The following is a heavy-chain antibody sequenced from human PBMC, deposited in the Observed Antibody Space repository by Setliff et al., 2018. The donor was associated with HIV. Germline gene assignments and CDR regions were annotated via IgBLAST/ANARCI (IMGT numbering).Heavy chain of an antibody. CDR3: ATSPAAVTPRYFDF. Sequence: GGSLRLSCAASGFTFSNYGMHWVRQAPGKGLEWVAVIWDDGSNEYYADSVKGRFAISRDNSKNTLYLQLTSLRAEDTAVYYCATSPAAVTPRYFDFWGQGTLVTVSS. D-gene: IGHD4-17*01. J-gene: IGHJ4*02. CDR2: IWDDGSNE. V-gene: IGHV3-33*01. CDR1: GFTFSNYG.